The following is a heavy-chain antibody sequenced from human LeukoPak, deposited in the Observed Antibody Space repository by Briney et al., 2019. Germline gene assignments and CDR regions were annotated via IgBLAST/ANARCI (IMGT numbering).Heavy chain of an antibody. CDR1: GGSFSGYY. D-gene: IGHD2-2*01. Sequence: SETLSLTCAVYGGSFSGYYWSWIRQPPGKGLEWIGEINHSGSTNYNPSLKSRVTISVDTSKNQFSLKLSSVTAADTAVYYCARRDCSSTSCYEGENWFDPWGQGTLVTVSS. V-gene: IGHV4-34*01. J-gene: IGHJ5*02. CDR3: ARRDCSSTSCYEGENWFDP. CDR2: INHSGST.